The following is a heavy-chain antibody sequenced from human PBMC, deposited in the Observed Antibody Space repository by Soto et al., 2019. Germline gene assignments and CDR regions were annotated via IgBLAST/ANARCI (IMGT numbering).Heavy chain of an antibody. V-gene: IGHV3-48*03. J-gene: IGHJ3*02. CDR1: GFDFRSYE. CDR2: XXAXXXXX. Sequence: HPGGSLRLSGVASGFDFRSYEINWVRQAPGKGLEWXXNXXAXXXXXYXXXSVKGRVSFSRDNAKNSLFLEMNSLRVDDTAVYYCARETLRDAIDIWGQGTMVTVSS. CDR3: ARETLRDAIDI.